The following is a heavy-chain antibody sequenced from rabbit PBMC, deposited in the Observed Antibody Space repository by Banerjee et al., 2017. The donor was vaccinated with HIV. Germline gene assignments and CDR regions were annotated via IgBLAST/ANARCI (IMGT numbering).Heavy chain of an antibody. J-gene: IGHJ4*01. V-gene: IGHV1S45*01. D-gene: IGHD4-1*01. CDR3: ARDLAGVIGWNFNL. Sequence: QEQLEESGGDLVKPGASLTLTCTASGFDFSSNSMCWVRQAPGKGLEWIGCINAGSSGSTYYARWAKGRFTISKTSSTTVTLQMTSLTAADTATYFCARDLAGVIGWNFNLWGQGTLVTVS. CDR2: INAGSSGST. CDR1: GFDFSSNS.